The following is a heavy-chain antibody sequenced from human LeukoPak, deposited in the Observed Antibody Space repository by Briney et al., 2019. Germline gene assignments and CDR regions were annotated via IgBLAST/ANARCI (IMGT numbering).Heavy chain of an antibody. D-gene: IGHD2-21*02. J-gene: IGHJ4*02. Sequence: SVKVSCKASGGTFSSYAISWVRQAPGQGLEWMGGIIPIFGTANYAQKFQGRVTITADESTSTAYMELSSLRSEDTAVYYCASSTRGGDWEPYYFDYWGQGTLVTVSS. CDR2: IIPIFGTA. CDR1: GGTFSSYA. CDR3: ASSTRGGDWEPYYFDY. V-gene: IGHV1-69*13.